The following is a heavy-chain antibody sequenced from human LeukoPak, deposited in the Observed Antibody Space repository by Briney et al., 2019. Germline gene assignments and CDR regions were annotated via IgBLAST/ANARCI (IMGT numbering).Heavy chain of an antibody. CDR3: AAEKRLYCSGGACYPDAFDI. D-gene: IGHD2-15*01. J-gene: IGHJ3*02. CDR1: GISFMSSA. CDR2: IVVSSGVT. V-gene: IGHV1-58*01. Sequence: VASVKVSFKASGISFMSSAVQWVRQARGQRLEWIGWIVVSSGVTNYAQKFLERVTITRDMSTSTVFMELSSLRSEDTALYYCAAEKRLYCSGGACYPDAFDIWGQGTMVTVSS.